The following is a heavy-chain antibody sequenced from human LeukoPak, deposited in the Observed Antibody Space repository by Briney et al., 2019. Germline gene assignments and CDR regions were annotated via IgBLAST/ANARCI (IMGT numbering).Heavy chain of an antibody. CDR3: ARDLGIAAAGPPPNSYMDV. J-gene: IGHJ6*02. Sequence: ASVKVSCKASGYTFTSYGISRVRQAPGQGLEWMGWISAYNGNTNYAQKLQGRVTMTTDTSTSTAYMELRSLRSDDTAVYYCARDLGIAAAGPPPNSYMDVWGQGTTVTVSS. CDR1: GYTFTSYG. V-gene: IGHV1-18*01. CDR2: ISAYNGNT. D-gene: IGHD6-13*01.